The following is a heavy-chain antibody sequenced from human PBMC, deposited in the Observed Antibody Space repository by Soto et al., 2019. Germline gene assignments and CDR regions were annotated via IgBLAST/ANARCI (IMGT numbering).Heavy chain of an antibody. CDR2: IYYSGST. CDR1: GGSISSYY. V-gene: IGHV4-59*01. CDR3: ARVWGWYFDY. J-gene: IGHJ4*02. D-gene: IGHD6-19*01. Sequence: QVQLQESGPGLVKPSETLSLTCTVSGGSISSYYWSWIRQPPGKGLEWIGYIYYSGSTNYNPSLKNRVTLSVDTSKNQFSLKPSSVTAADTAVYYCARVWGWYFDYWGQGTLVTVSS.